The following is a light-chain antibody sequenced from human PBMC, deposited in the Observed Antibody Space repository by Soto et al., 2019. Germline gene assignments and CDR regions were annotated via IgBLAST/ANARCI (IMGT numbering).Light chain of an antibody. J-gene: IGKJ3*01. CDR3: QQRSNWPGIT. V-gene: IGKV3-11*01. CDR2: DAF. Sequence: EIVLTQSPATLSLSPGERATLSCRASQSVSSYLAWYQQKPGQAPRLLIYDAFHRATGIPARFSGSGSETDFTLTISSLEPEDFAVYYCQQRSNWPGITFGPGTKVDIK. CDR1: QSVSSY.